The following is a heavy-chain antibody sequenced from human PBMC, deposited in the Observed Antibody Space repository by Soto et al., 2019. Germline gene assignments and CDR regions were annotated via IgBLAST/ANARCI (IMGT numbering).Heavy chain of an antibody. D-gene: IGHD3-22*01. CDR1: GYTFTSYG. CDR2: ISAYNGNT. J-gene: IGHJ6*02. V-gene: IGHV1-18*01. CDR3: ARTYHYDSGGKTYFYYGMDV. Sequence: ASVKVSCKASGYTFTSYGISWVRQAPGQGLEWMGWISAYNGNTNYAQKLQGRVTMTADESTSTAYMEVSSLRSEDTAVYYCARTYHYDSGGKTYFYYGMDVWGQGTTVTVSS.